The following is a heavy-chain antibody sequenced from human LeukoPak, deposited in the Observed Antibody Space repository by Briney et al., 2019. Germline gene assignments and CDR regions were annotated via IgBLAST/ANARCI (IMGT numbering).Heavy chain of an antibody. CDR3: AKDPGYSSGWYEDY. Sequence: PGGSLRLSCAASGFTFSSYAMSWVRQAPGKGLEWVSAISGSGGSTYYADSVKGQFTISRDNSKNTLYLQMNSLRSEGTAVYYCAKDPGYSSGWYEDYWGKGTLVPVSS. CDR2: ISGSGGST. V-gene: IGHV3-23*01. D-gene: IGHD6-19*01. CDR1: GFTFSSYA. J-gene: IGHJ4*02.